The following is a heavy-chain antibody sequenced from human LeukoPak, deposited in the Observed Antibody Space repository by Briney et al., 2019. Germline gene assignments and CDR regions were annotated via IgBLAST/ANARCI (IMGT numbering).Heavy chain of an antibody. Sequence: GGSLRLSCAASGFTFISYSMNWVPQPPGKGRGWVSSIIVIGIYIYYADSVKGRFTISRDNAKNSLYLQTNSLRAEDTAVYYCVGGGFWSGYSSLYWGNYYYMDVWGKGTTVTVSS. CDR1: GFTFISYS. CDR3: VGGGFWSGYSSLYWGNYYYMDV. CDR2: IIVIGIYI. V-gene: IGHV3-21*01. D-gene: IGHD3-3*01. J-gene: IGHJ6*03.